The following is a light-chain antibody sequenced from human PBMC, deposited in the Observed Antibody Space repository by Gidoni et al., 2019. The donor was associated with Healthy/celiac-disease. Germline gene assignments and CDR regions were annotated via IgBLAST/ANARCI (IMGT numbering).Light chain of an antibody. Sequence: EIVLTQSPATLSLSPGERATLSCRASQSVSIYLAWYQQKPGQAPRLLIYDASNRATGIPARFSGSGSGTDFTLTISSLEPEDFAVYYCQQRSNWLGTFGQGTKVEIK. V-gene: IGKV3-11*01. J-gene: IGKJ1*01. CDR2: DAS. CDR1: QSVSIY. CDR3: QQRSNWLGT.